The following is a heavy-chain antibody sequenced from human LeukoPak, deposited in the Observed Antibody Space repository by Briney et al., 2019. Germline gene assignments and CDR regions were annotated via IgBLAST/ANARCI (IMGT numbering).Heavy chain of an antibody. J-gene: IGHJ4*02. CDR2: INHSGST. Sequence: GSLRLSCAASGFTFSSVWMSWVRQAPGKGLEWIGEINHSGSTNSNPSLKSRVTISVDTSKNQFSLKLSSVTAADTAVYYCAAGYSSSYYYFDYWGQGTLVTVSS. V-gene: IGHV4-34*08. CDR3: AAGYSSSYYYFDY. D-gene: IGHD6-13*01. CDR1: GFTFSSVW.